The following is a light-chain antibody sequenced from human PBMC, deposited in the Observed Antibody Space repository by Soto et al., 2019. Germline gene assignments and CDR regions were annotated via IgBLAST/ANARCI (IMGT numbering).Light chain of an antibody. CDR3: EVYNSLPKR. V-gene: IGKV1-5*03. CDR2: KAS. Sequence: SAVSSSKKDRVTIACRASQSISSWLAWYQQKPGKVPNLMIYKASSLESGVPSRFSGSGAVTEFTLTVSSLQPDDVTPYYCEVYNSLPKRFGEGTKV. J-gene: IGKJ1*01. CDR1: QSISSW.